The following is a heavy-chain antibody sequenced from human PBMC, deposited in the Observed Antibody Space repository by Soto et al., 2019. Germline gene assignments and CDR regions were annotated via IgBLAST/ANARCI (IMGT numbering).Heavy chain of an antibody. Sequence: PGGSLRLSGVASVFTFRDFAMTWVRQAPGEGLEWVSALTPGGDTTYYIASVKGRFTISRDSAKNPLYLQMNSLTAADTAVYYCAKASPLSGNYQDLDHWGPGTLVTVSS. J-gene: IGHJ4*02. CDR2: LTPGGDTT. CDR3: AKASPLSGNYQDLDH. D-gene: IGHD1-26*01. CDR1: VFTFRDFA. V-gene: IGHV3-23*01.